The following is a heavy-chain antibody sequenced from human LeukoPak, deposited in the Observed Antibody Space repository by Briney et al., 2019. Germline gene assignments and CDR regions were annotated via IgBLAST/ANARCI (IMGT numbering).Heavy chain of an antibody. CDR1: GGSFSGYY. V-gene: IGHV4-34*01. J-gene: IGHJ4*02. D-gene: IGHD6-19*01. CDR3: ARMGVGWYSSGSTHSGYFDY. Sequence: PSETLSLTCAVYGGSFSGYYWSWIRQPPGKGLEWIGEINHSGSTNYNPSLKRRVTISVDTSKNQFSLKLSSVTAADTAVYYCARMGVGWYSSGSTHSGYFDYWGQGTLVTVSS. CDR2: INHSGST.